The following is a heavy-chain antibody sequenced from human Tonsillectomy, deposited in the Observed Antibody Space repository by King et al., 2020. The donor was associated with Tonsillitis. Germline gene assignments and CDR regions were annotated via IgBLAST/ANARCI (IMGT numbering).Heavy chain of an antibody. V-gene: IGHV3-30*04. CDR1: GFTFSSYA. D-gene: IGHD3-9*01. Sequence: VQLVESGGGVVQPGRSLRLSCAASGFTFSSYAMHWVRQAPGKGLEWVAVISYDGSNKYYADSVKGRFTISRDNSKNTLYLQMNSLRTEDTTIYYCARGGLWGDILTGFDYWGQGTLVTVSS. CDR3: ARGGLWGDILTGFDY. CDR2: ISYDGSNK. J-gene: IGHJ4*02.